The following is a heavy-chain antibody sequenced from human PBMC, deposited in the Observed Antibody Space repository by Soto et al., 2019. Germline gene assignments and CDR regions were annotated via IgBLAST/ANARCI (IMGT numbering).Heavy chain of an antibody. Sequence: QMQLQESGPELVKPSQPLSLICTVSGYSMTSGGYYWSWIRHLPGKGLEWIGYIYYSGGTQFNPSLKSRVSMSVDTSKNQFSLRLSSVTAADTAVYYCATLLGSHQHYYFGIDVWGQGTTVTVSS. V-gene: IGHV4-31*03. CDR2: IYYSGGT. J-gene: IGHJ6*02. CDR1: GYSMTSGGYY. D-gene: IGHD2-2*01. CDR3: ATLLGSHQHYYFGIDV.